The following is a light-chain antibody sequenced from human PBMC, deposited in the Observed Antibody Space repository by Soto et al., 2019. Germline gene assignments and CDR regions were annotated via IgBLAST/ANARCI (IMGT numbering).Light chain of an antibody. CDR1: QSVSSN. V-gene: IGKV3-15*01. Sequence: EIVMTQSPGTLSVSPGERVSLSCRASQSVSSNVAWYQQKLGQAPRLLMFAASTRATGIPARFSGSGSGIEFTLTISSLQSEDFAVYYCQQYNDWPPRYTFGQGTKLEIK. CDR3: QQYNDWPPRYT. CDR2: AAS. J-gene: IGKJ2*01.